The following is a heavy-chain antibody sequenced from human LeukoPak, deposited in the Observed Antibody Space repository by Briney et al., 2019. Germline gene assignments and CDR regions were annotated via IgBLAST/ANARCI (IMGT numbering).Heavy chain of an antibody. D-gene: IGHD3-3*01. CDR3: ARDSLHYDYWSGYYSPFDY. J-gene: IGHJ4*02. V-gene: IGHV4-38-2*02. Sequence: SETLSLTCTVSDYSISTGHYWGWIRQPPGKELEWIGSVSRSGSTYYNPSLKSRVTISIDRSKSQFSLKLTSVTAADTAVYYCARDSLHYDYWSGYYSPFDYWGQGTLVTVSS. CDR1: DYSISTGHY. CDR2: VSRSGST.